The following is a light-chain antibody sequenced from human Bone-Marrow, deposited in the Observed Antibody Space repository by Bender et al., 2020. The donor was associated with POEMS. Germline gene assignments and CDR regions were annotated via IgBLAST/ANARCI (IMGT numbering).Light chain of an antibody. CDR1: SSNIGAHA. CDR3: AVWDDSLNGWV. CDR2: SSH. Sequence: QSVLTQPPSVSGTPGQRVTISCSGGSSNIGAHAVNWYQHLPGTAPKLLIYSSHRRPSEVPDRFSGSRSGTSASLAISGLQSEDEADSYCAVWDDSLNGWVFGGGTKLTVL. V-gene: IGLV1-44*01. J-gene: IGLJ3*02.